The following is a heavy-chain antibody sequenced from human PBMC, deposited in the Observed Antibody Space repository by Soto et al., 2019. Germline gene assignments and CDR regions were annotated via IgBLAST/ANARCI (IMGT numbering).Heavy chain of an antibody. V-gene: IGHV1-69*13. CDR1: GGTFSSYA. Sequence: SVKVSCKASGGTFSSYAISWVRQAPGQGLEWMGGIIPIFGTANYAQKFQGRVTITADESTSTAYMELSSLRSEDTAVYYCARVDSTNYGDYVPTFFDYWGQGTLVTVSS. D-gene: IGHD4-17*01. CDR2: IIPIFGTA. J-gene: IGHJ4*02. CDR3: ARVDSTNYGDYVPTFFDY.